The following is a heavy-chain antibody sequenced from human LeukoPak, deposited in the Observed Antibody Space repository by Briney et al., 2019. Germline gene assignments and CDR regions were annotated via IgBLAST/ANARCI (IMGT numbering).Heavy chain of an antibody. J-gene: IGHJ4*02. CDR2: ISGSGGST. V-gene: IGHV3-23*01. CDR1: GFTFSSYA. Sequence: PGGSLRLSCAASGFTFSSYAMSWVRQAPGKGLEWVSAISGSGGSTHYADSVKGRFTISRDNSKNTLYLQMNSLRAEDTAVYYCAKDGYSSGWSYYFDYWGQGTLVTVSS. D-gene: IGHD6-19*01. CDR3: AKDGYSSGWSYYFDY.